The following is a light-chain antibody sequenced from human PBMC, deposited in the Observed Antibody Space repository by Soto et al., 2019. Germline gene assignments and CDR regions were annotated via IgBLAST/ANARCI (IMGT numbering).Light chain of an antibody. V-gene: IGLV2-8*01. CDR1: SSDVGGYNY. Sequence: QSALTQPPSASGSPGQSVTISCNGTSSDVGGYNYVSWYQQHPGKAPKLMIYEVSKRPSGVPDRFSGSKSGNTASLTVSGLQAEAEADYYCSSYAGSNNLVFGGGTKLTVL. CDR2: EVS. CDR3: SSYAGSNNLV. J-gene: IGLJ2*01.